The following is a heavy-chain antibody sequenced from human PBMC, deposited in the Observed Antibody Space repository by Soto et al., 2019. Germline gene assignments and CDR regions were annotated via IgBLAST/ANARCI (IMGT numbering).Heavy chain of an antibody. CDR2: IIPIFGTA. CDR3: AIDRFVVVPAATGDYHYGMDV. V-gene: IGHV1-69*13. J-gene: IGHJ6*02. Sequence: ASVKVSCKASGGTFSSYAISWVRQAPGQGLEWMGGIIPIFGTANYAQKFQGRVTITADESTSTAYMELSSLRSEDTAVYYCAIDRFVVVPAATGDYHYGMDVWGQGTTVTVSS. CDR1: GGTFSSYA. D-gene: IGHD2-2*01.